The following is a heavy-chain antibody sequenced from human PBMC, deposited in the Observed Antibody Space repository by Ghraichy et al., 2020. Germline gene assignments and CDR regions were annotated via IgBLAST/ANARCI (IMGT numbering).Heavy chain of an antibody. V-gene: IGHV4-34*01. D-gene: IGHD6-6*01. Sequence: SETLSLTCAVYGGSFSGYYWSWIRQPPGKGLEWIGEINHSGSTNYNPSLKSRVTISVATSKNQFSLKLSSVTAADTAVYYCARGGGSSSSSDYYYGMDVWGQGTTVTVS. CDR1: GGSFSGYY. J-gene: IGHJ6*02. CDR3: ARGGGSSSSSDYYYGMDV. CDR2: INHSGST.